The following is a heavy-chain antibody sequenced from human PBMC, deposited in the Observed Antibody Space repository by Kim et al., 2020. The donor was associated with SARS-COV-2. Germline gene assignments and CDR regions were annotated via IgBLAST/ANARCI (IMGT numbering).Heavy chain of an antibody. CDR3: ARGALEQLGGALAWFDP. J-gene: IGHJ5*02. CDR1: GFTFSSYS. D-gene: IGHD6-6*01. Sequence: GGSLRLSCAASGFTFSSYSMNWVRQAPGKGLEWVSSISSSSSYIYYADSVKGRFTISRDNAKNSLYLQMNSLRAEDTAVYYCARGALEQLGGALAWFDPWGQGTLVTVSS. V-gene: IGHV3-21*01. CDR2: ISSSSSYI.